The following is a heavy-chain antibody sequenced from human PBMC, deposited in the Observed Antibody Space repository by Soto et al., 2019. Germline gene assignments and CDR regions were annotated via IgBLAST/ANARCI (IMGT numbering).Heavy chain of an antibody. D-gene: IGHD2-15*01. J-gene: IGHJ4*02. CDR1: GFTSGSYD. CDR3: AKDRRGGYCSGGRCYSPDY. V-gene: IGHV3-23*01. CDR2: FSGSGGST. Sequence: EVQLLESGGGLVQPGGSLRLSCATSGFTSGSYDMSWVRQAPGKGLEWVSTFSGSGGSTYYADSVKGRFTISRDNSKNTVYLQMNSLRAEDTAVYYCAKDRRGGYCSGGRCYSPDYWGQGTLVTVSS.